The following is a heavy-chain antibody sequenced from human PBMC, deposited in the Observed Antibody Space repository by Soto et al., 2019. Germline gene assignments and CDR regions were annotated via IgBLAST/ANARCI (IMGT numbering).Heavy chain of an antibody. CDR1: GGSISSGGYY. CDR2: IYYSGST. V-gene: IGHV4-31*03. Sequence: PSETLSLTCTVSGGSISSGGYYWSWIRQHPGKGLEWIGYIYYSGSTYYNPSLKSRVTISVDTSKNQFSLKLSSVTAADTAVYYCAREQYCSGGSCTATFDYWGQGTLVTVSS. CDR3: AREQYCSGGSCTATFDY. D-gene: IGHD2-15*01. J-gene: IGHJ4*02.